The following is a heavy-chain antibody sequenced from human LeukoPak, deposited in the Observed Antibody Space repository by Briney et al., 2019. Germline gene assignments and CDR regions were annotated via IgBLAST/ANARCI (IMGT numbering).Heavy chain of an antibody. D-gene: IGHD3-16*01. CDR3: ATDQPPYLRHWGESPRAFAY. V-gene: IGHV1-18*04. CDR1: GYTFISHG. CDR2: ISTSNGDT. J-gene: IGHJ4*02. Sequence: ASVKVSCKASGYTFISHGISWVRQAPGQGLEWMGWISTSNGDTNYAQKLQGRVTMTTDTSTSTVYMELRSLTSDDTAIYYCATDQPPYLRHWGESPRAFAYWGREPWSPSPQ.